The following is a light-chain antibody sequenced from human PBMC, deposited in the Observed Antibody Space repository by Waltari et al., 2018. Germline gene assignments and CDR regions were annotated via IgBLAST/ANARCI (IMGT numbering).Light chain of an antibody. CDR2: EVR. J-gene: IGLJ3*02. CDR1: SSDIGAYNY. V-gene: IGLV2-14*01. CDR3: NSYTTSSTWV. Sequence: QSALTQPASVSGSPGQSITISCTGTSSDIGAYNYVSWYQHLPGKAPKLIISEVRRRPSGVSNRFSGSKSGNMASLTISGLQAEDEADYYCNSYTTSSTWVFGGGTK.